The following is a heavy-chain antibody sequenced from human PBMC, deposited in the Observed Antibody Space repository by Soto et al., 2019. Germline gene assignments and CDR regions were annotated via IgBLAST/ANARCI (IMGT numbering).Heavy chain of an antibody. Sequence: SVKVSCKASGGTFSSYAISWVRQAPGQGLEWMRGIIPIFGTANYAQKFQGRVTITADESTSTAYMELSSLRSEDTAVYYCARGYCSGGSCFFDYWGQGTLVTVSS. CDR2: IIPIFGTA. V-gene: IGHV1-69*13. CDR1: GGTFSSYA. D-gene: IGHD2-15*01. J-gene: IGHJ4*02. CDR3: ARGYCSGGSCFFDY.